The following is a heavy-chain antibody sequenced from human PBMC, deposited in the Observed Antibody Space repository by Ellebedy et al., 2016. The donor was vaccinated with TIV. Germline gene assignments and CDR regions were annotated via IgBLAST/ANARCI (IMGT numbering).Heavy chain of an antibody. CDR3: ARDSSSGWSLDH. V-gene: IGHV3-21*01. CDR2: IGSSSNYM. D-gene: IGHD6-19*01. CDR1: GFTISSYS. J-gene: IGHJ4*02. Sequence: GGSLRLXXAASGFTISSYSMNWVRQAPGKGLEWVSSIGSSSNYMYYADSVKGRFTISRDNAKNSLYLQMNSLRAEDTAVYYCARDSSSGWSLDHWGQGTLVTVSS.